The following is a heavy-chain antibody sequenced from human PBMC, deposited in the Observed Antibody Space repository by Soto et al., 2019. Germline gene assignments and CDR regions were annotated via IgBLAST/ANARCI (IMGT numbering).Heavy chain of an antibody. CDR3: ARVASDYINSVDH. Sequence: EVQLLESGGGLVQPGGSLRLSCAASGFTFNAYAMTWVRQAPGKGLEWVSAIRGSGGNRYYAASVKGRFTISRDNSKDTLELQMNRLRVEDTAVYCCARVASDYINSVDHWGQGILVTVS. D-gene: IGHD4-4*01. V-gene: IGHV3-23*01. CDR2: IRGSGGNR. J-gene: IGHJ4*02. CDR1: GFTFNAYA.